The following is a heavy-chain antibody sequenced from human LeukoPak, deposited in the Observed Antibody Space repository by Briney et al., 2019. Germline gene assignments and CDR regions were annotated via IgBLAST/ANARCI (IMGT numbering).Heavy chain of an antibody. Sequence: SETLSLTCTVSGYSISSGYYWTWIRQSPEKGLEWIGEINHSGSTKYSRSFKSRITMSVDTSKNQFSLKLSSVTAADTAVYYCARFGDCVDGSCFYYLEPWGQATLVTVSS. CDR2: INHSGST. CDR1: GYSISSGYY. J-gene: IGHJ5*02. D-gene: IGHD2-15*01. V-gene: IGHV4-38-2*02. CDR3: ARFGDCVDGSCFYYLEP.